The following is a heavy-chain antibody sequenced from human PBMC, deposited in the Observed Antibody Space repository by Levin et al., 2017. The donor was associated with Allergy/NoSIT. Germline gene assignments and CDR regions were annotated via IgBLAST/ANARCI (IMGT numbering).Heavy chain of an antibody. J-gene: IGHJ4*02. Sequence: SETLSLTCTVSGGSISSGGYYWSWIRQHPGKGLECIGYIYYSGSTYYNPSLKSRVTISIDTSKNQFSLKLSSVTAADTAVYYCARERASCFDYWGQGTLVTVSS. D-gene: IGHD2-15*01. CDR3: ARERASCFDY. CDR1: GGSISSGGYY. CDR2: IYYSGST. V-gene: IGHV4-31*03.